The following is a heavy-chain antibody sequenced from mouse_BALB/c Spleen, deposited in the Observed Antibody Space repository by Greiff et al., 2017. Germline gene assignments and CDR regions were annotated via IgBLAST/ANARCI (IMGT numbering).Heavy chain of an antibody. CDR3: TRGYGGRDYWDY. D-gene: IGHD1-2*01. J-gene: IGHJ2*01. CDR1: GYTFTSSW. Sequence: QVQLQQPGAELVRPGASVKLSCKASGYTFTSSWINWVKQRPGQGLEWIGNIYPSDSYTNYNQKFKDKATLTVDKSSSTAYMQLSSPTSEDSAVYYCTRGYGGRDYWDYWGQGTTLTVAS. V-gene: IGHV1-69*02. CDR2: IYPSDSYT.